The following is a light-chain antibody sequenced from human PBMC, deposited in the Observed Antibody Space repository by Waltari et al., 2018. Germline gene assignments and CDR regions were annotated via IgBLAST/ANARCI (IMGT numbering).Light chain of an antibody. Sequence: QSALTQPASLSASPGQSITISCAGTSSDIGSYNYISWYQQHPNKAPQLIIYEVRNRASGVSHRFSASKAGNTASLTISGLQAEDEADYFCCSYTSANTVVFGGGTKLTVL. J-gene: IGLJ3*02. CDR1: SSDIGSYNY. CDR2: EVR. V-gene: IGLV2-14*01. CDR3: CSYTSANTVV.